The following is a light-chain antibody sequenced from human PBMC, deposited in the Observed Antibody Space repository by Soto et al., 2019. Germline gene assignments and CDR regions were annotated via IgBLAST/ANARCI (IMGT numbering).Light chain of an antibody. CDR2: GAS. CDR1: QRVHSN. CDR3: QQYTDWPWGT. V-gene: IGKV3-15*01. J-gene: IGKJ4*01. Sequence: EIVMTQSPATLSLSPGETATLSCRASQRVHSNLAGFQQRPGQAPRLLIYGASSRATGIPVRFSGSGSGTEFTLTISSLQPEDFAVYYCQQYTDWPWGTFGGGTKVDIK.